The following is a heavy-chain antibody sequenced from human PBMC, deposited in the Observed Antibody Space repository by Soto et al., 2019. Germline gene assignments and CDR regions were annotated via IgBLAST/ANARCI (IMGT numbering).Heavy chain of an antibody. CDR1: GDSVNNGRYY. J-gene: IGHJ4*02. V-gene: IGHV4-30-4*08. CDR3: ARGPAGDKVDY. D-gene: IGHD7-27*01. CDR2: IYNSGST. Sequence: QVQLQESGPGLVEPSQTLSLTCSVSGDSVNNGRYYWSWIRQTPGKGLEWIGHIYNSGSTYSTPSLRSRITISVDTSKNQFSLKLSSVTAADTAVYYCARGPAGDKVDYWGQGTLVTVSS.